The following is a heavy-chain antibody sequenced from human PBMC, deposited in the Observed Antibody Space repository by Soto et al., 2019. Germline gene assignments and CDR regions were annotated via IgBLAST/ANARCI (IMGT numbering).Heavy chain of an antibody. Sequence: SETLSLTCTVSGGSISSYYWSWIRQPAGKGLEWIGRIYASGSTNYNPSLKSRVTMSVDTSKNQFSLKLSSVTAADTAVYYCARTAGSSVANWFDPWGQGTLVTVSS. CDR2: IYASGST. D-gene: IGHD6-6*01. V-gene: IGHV4-4*07. CDR3: ARTAGSSVANWFDP. CDR1: GGSISSYY. J-gene: IGHJ5*02.